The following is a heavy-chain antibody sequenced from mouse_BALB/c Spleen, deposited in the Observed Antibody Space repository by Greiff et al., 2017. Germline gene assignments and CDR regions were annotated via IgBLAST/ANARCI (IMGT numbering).Heavy chain of an antibody. CDR3: ARGDYYGSSPAWFAY. J-gene: IGHJ3*01. Sequence: EVQGVESGGGLVKPGGSLKLSCAASGFAFSSYDMSWVRQTPEKRLEWVAYISSGGGSTYYPDTVKGRFTISRDNAKNTLYLQMSSLKSEDTAMYYCARGDYYGSSPAWFAYWGQGTLVTVSA. CDR2: ISSGGGST. V-gene: IGHV5-12-1*01. CDR1: GFAFSSYD. D-gene: IGHD1-1*01.